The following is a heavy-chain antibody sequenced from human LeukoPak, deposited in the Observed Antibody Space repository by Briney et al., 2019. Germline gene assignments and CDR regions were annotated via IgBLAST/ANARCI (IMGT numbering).Heavy chain of an antibody. J-gene: IGHJ4*02. V-gene: IGHV1-69*06. CDR3: ARGDGSGSYWGLAGY. CDR2: IIPIFGTA. CDR1: GGTFSSYA. Sequence: SVKVSCKASGGTFSSYAISWVRQAPGQGLGWMGRIIPIFGTANYAQKFQGRVTITADKSTSTAYMELSSLRSEDTAVYYCARGDGSGSYWGLAGYWGQGTLVTVSS. D-gene: IGHD3-10*01.